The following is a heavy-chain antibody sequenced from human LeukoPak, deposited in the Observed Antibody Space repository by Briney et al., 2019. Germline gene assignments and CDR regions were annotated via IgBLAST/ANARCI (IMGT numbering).Heavy chain of an antibody. CDR3: AREGGYVFDY. J-gene: IGHJ4*02. V-gene: IGHV3-53*01. CDR1: GFTVSRNY. D-gene: IGHD5-12*01. CDR2: IYSGGST. Sequence: GGSLRLSCAVSGFTVSRNYMSWVRQAPGKGLEWVSVIYSGGSTDYADSVKGRFTISRDNSKNTVYLQMNSLRPEDTAMYYCAREGGYVFDYWGQGTLVTVSS.